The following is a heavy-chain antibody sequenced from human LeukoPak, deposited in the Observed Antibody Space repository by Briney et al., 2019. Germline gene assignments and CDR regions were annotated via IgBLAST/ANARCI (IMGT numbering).Heavy chain of an antibody. CDR2: IYSGGST. CDR1: GFTVSSNY. Sequence: GGSLRLSCAASGFTVSSNYMSWVRQAPGKGLEWVLVIYSGGSTYYADSVKGRFTISRHNSKNTLYLQMNSLRAEDTAVYYCAIDSAHYYYGMDVWGQGTTVTVSS. V-gene: IGHV3-53*04. D-gene: IGHD3-9*01. CDR3: AIDSAHYYYGMDV. J-gene: IGHJ6*02.